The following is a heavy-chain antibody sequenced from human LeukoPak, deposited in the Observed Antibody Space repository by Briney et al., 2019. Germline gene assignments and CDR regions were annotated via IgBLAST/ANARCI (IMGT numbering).Heavy chain of an antibody. D-gene: IGHD5/OR15-5a*01. Sequence: GGSLRLSCAASGFTFSSFGMNWVRQAPGKGLEWVSVIYSGGGTYYTDSVKGRFTISRLNSKNTLYLQMNSLRAEDTAVYYCARLVSMNWFDPWGQGTLVTVSS. CDR2: IYSGGGT. J-gene: IGHJ5*02. CDR1: GFTFSSFG. CDR3: ARLVSMNWFDP. V-gene: IGHV3-53*04.